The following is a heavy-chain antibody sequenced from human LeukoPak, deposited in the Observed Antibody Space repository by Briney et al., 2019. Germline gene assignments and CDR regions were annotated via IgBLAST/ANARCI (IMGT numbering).Heavy chain of an antibody. CDR3: ARGQGATVPQVGKNWFDP. CDR2: IYYSGST. D-gene: IGHD1-26*01. Sequence: KPSETLSLTCTVSGGSISSYYWSWIRQPPGKGLEWIGYIYYSGSTNINPSLRSRVILSVDMSKNQFSLKLISVTAADTAVYYCARGQGATVPQVGKNWFDPWGQGTRVIVSS. CDR1: GGSISSYY. J-gene: IGHJ5*02. V-gene: IGHV4-59*12.